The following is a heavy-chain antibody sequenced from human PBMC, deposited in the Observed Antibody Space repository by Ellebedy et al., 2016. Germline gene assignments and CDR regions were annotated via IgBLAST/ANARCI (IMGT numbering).Heavy chain of an antibody. Sequence: GGSLRLXCAASGFTFSSYSMSWVRQAPGKGLEWVSAISGSGESTYYADSVKGRFTISRDNSKNTLYLQMNSLRGEDTAVYYCAKKVGWGHFARIDYWGQGTLVTVSS. D-gene: IGHD7-27*01. CDR1: GFTFSSYS. CDR3: AKKVGWGHFARIDY. J-gene: IGHJ4*02. CDR2: ISGSGEST. V-gene: IGHV3-23*01.